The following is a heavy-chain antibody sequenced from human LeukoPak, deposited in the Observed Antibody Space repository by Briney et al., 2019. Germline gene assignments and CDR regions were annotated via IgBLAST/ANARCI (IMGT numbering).Heavy chain of an antibody. CDR1: GGTFSSYA. V-gene: IGHV1-18*01. CDR2: ISAYNGNT. D-gene: IGHD4-17*01. Sequence: WASVKVSCKASGGTFSSYAISWVRQAPGQGLEWMGWISAYNGNTNYAQKLQGRVTMTTDTSTSTAYMELRSLRSDDTAVYYCARDRAVTTGSVDYWGQGTLVTVSS. CDR3: ARDRAVTTGSVDY. J-gene: IGHJ4*02.